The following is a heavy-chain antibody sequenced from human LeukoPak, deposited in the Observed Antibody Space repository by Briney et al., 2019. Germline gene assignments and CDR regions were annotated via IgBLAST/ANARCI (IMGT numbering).Heavy chain of an antibody. CDR2: IIPIFGTA. Sequence: ASVKVSCKASGGTFSSYAISWVRQAPGQGLEWMGGIIPIFGTANYAQKFQGRVTITTDESTSTAYMELSSLRSEDTAVYYCARRYCSSTSCYKGGYYFDYWGQGTLVTVSS. CDR1: GGTFSSYA. J-gene: IGHJ4*02. V-gene: IGHV1-69*05. CDR3: ARRYCSSTSCYKGGYYFDY. D-gene: IGHD2-2*02.